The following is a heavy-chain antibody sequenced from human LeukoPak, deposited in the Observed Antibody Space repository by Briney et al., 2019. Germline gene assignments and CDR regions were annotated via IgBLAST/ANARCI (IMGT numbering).Heavy chain of an antibody. CDR3: ARVVGRAAAGSYWYFDL. V-gene: IGHV3-23*01. CDR1: GFTFNSHA. Sequence: SGGSLRLSCAVSGFTFNSHAMSWVRQAPGKGLEWVSTISGSGGITYYADSVKGRFTISRDNSKNTLYLQMNSLRAEDTAVYYCARVVGRAAAGSYWYFDLWGRGTLVTVSS. J-gene: IGHJ2*01. CDR2: ISGSGGIT. D-gene: IGHD6-13*01.